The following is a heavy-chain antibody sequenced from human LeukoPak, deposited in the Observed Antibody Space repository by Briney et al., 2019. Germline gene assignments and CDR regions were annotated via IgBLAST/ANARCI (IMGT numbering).Heavy chain of an antibody. J-gene: IGHJ4*02. CDR2: IYSGGST. Sequence: GGSLRLSCAASGFTVSSNYMSWVRQAPGKGLEWVSVIYSGGSTYYADSVKGRFTISRDNSKNTLYLQMNSLRAEDTAVYYCARTLWFGELRYWGQGTLVTVSS. CDR3: ARTLWFGELRY. D-gene: IGHD3-10*01. V-gene: IGHV3-53*01. CDR1: GFTVSSNY.